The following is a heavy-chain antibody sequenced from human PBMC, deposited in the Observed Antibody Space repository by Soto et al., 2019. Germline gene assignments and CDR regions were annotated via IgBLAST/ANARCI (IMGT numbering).Heavy chain of an antibody. D-gene: IGHD5-12*01. Sequence: SVKVSCKASGGTFSSYAISWVRQAPGQGLEWMGGIIPIFGTANYAQKFQGRVTITADESTSTAYMELSSLRSEDTAVYYCARAPPSRDGYNLYYFDYWGQGTLVTVSS. V-gene: IGHV1-69*13. CDR2: IIPIFGTA. CDR3: ARAPPSRDGYNLYYFDY. J-gene: IGHJ4*02. CDR1: GGTFSSYA.